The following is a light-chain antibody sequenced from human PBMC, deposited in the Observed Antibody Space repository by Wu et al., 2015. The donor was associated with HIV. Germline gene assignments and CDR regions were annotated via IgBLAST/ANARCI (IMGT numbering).Light chain of an antibody. CDR2: VAS. Sequence: VSPRGKSHPLLQGQSEYWQQLRLVPAETWPRRPGSSSMVASTRATGIPARFIGSGSGTEFTLTISSLQSEDFAVYYCHLSNNWPWTFGQGTKVEIK. CDR1: EYWQQ. V-gene: IGKV3-15*01. J-gene: IGKJ1*01. CDR3: HLSNNWPWT.